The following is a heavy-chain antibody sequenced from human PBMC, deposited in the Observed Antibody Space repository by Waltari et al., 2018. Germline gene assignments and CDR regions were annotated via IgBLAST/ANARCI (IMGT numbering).Heavy chain of an antibody. CDR1: GGSISSHY. D-gene: IGHD6-13*01. CDR2: IYYSGST. CDR3: ARVEQQLAIFDY. V-gene: IGHV4-59*11. Sequence: QVQLQESGPGLVKPSETLSLTCTVSGGSISSHYWSWIRQPPGKGLEWIGYIYYSGSTNYNPSLKSRVTISVDTSKNQCSLKLSSVTAADTAVYYCARVEQQLAIFDYWGQGTLVTVSS. J-gene: IGHJ4*02.